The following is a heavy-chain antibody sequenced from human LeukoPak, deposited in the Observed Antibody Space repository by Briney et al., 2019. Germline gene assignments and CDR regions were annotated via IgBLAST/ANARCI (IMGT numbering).Heavy chain of an antibody. CDR3: AKDIPISGSYFH. J-gene: IGHJ4*02. V-gene: IGHV3-23*01. CDR1: GFTFSSYP. CDR2: ISGSNGGT. D-gene: IGHD1-26*01. Sequence: GGSLRLSCAASGFTFSSYPMNWVRQASGKGLEWVSAISGSNGGTYYADSVKGRFTISRDNSKNTLYLQMNSLRAEDTAVYYCAKDIPISGSYFHWGQGTLVTVSS.